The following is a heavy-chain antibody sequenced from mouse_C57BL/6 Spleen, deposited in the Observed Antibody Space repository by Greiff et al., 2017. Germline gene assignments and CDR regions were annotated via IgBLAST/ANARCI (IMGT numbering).Heavy chain of an antibody. CDR3: TREGYYGNSSTGYFDV. CDR1: GYTFTSYW. J-gene: IGHJ1*03. Sequence: VQLRESGTVLARPGASVKMSCKTSGYTFTSYWMHWVKQRPGQGLEWIGAIYPGNSDTSYNQKFKGKAKLTAVTSASTAYMELSSLTNEDSAVYYCTREGYYGNSSTGYFDVWGTGTTVTVSS. CDR2: IYPGNSDT. D-gene: IGHD2-1*01. V-gene: IGHV1-5*01.